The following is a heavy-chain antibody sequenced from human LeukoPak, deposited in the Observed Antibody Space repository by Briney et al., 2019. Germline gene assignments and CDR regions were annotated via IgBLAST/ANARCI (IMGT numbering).Heavy chain of an antibody. D-gene: IGHD3-22*01. CDR2: IWYDGSNK. CDR1: GFTFSSYG. CDR3: AREDYYDSSGYPDY. Sequence: GGSLRLSCAASGFTFSSYGMRGVRQAPGRGLEWVAVIWYDGSNKYYADSVKGRFTISRDNSKSTLYLQMNSLRAEDTAVYYCAREDYYDSSGYPDYWGQGTLVTVSS. J-gene: IGHJ4*02. V-gene: IGHV3-33*08.